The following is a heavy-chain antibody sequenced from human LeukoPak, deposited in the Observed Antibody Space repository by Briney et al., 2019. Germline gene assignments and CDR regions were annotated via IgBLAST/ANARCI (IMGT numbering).Heavy chain of an antibody. CDR2: INPNSGGT. V-gene: IGHV1-2*02. D-gene: IGHD5-12*01. Sequence: ASVKVSCKASGYTFTGYYMHWVRQAPGQGLEWMRWINPNSGGTNYAQKFQGRVTMTRDTSISTAYMELSRLRSDDTAVYYCARVSIVATINALYYFDYWGQGTLVTVSS. J-gene: IGHJ4*02. CDR3: ARVSIVATINALYYFDY. CDR1: GYTFTGYY.